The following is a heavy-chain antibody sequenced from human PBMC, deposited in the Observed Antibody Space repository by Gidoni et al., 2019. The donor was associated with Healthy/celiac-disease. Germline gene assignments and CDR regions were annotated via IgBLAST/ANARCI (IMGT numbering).Heavy chain of an antibody. CDR2: INSDGSST. CDR3: ASIITMVRGVVGDV. CDR1: GFNFSSYW. Sequence: EVQLVESGGGLVQPGGSLRLSCAASGFNFSSYWMHWVRQAPGKGLVWVSRINSDGSSTSYADSVKGRFTISRDNAKNTLYLQMNSLRAEDTAVYYCASIITMVRGVVGDVWGQGTTVTVSS. V-gene: IGHV3-74*01. D-gene: IGHD3-10*01. J-gene: IGHJ6*02.